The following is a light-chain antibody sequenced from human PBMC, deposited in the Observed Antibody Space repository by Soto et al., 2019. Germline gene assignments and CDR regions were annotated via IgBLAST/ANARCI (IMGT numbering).Light chain of an antibody. CDR1: SSDVGGYNY. J-gene: IGLJ2*01. Sequence: QSALTQPASVSGSPGQSITISCTGTSSDVGGYNYVSWYQQHPGKAPKLMIYDVSNRPSGVSNRFSGSKSGNTASLTISGLQAEDEAHYYCSSYTRSSTLEFGGGTKLTVL. CDR2: DVS. CDR3: SSYTRSSTLE. V-gene: IGLV2-14*01.